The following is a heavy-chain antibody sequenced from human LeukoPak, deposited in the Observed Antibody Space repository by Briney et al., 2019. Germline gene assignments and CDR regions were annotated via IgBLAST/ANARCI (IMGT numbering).Heavy chain of an antibody. J-gene: IGHJ3*02. Sequence: PSETLSLTCTVSGGSISSYYWTWIRQPAGKGLEWIGRIYTSGSTNYNPSLKSRVTMSVDTSKNQFSLKLRSGTAADTAVYYCARDRPPWRSSGSRDAFDIWGQGTMVTVSS. CDR1: GGSISSYY. V-gene: IGHV4-4*07. CDR2: IYTSGST. CDR3: ARDRPPWRSSGSRDAFDI. D-gene: IGHD3-10*01.